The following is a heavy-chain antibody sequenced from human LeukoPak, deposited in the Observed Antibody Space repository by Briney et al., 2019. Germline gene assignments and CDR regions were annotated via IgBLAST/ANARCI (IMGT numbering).Heavy chain of an antibody. V-gene: IGHV1-2*06. CDR2: INPNSGGT. CDR3: ARGEANVLRYFDWLLD. Sequence: GASVKVSCKASGYTFTGYYMHWVRQAPGQGHEWMGRINPNSGGTNYAQKFQGRVTMNRDTSISTAYMELSRLRSDDTAVYYCARGEANVLRYFDWLLDWGQGTLVTVSS. J-gene: IGHJ4*02. CDR1: GYTFTGYY. D-gene: IGHD3-9*01.